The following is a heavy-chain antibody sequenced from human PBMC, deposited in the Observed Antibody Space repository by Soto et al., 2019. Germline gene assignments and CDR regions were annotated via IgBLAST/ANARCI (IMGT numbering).Heavy chain of an antibody. CDR2: VRGSGDRT. CDR3: AKARDISRLGIDY. J-gene: IGHJ4*02. V-gene: IGHV3-23*01. D-gene: IGHD7-27*01. CDR1: GFTFSSYA. Sequence: EVQLLESGGGLVQPGGSLRLSCEVSGFTFSSYAMNWVRQAPGKGLEWVSGVRGSGDRTYYADSVKGRFSISRDNSKNALYLQMNSLRAEDTAVYYCAKARDISRLGIDYWGRGPLVTVSS.